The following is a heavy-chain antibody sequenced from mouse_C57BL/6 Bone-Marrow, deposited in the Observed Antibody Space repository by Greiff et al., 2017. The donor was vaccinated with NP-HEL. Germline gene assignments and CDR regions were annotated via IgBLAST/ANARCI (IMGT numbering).Heavy chain of an antibody. Sequence: QVQLQQSGAELAKPGASVKLSCKASGYTFTSYWMHWVKQRPGQGLEWIGYINPSSGYTKYNQKFNDKATFTADKSSSTAYMPLSSLTYEDSAVYYCARLDTLSYAMDYWGQGTSVTVSS. CDR1: GYTFTSYW. J-gene: IGHJ4*01. D-gene: IGHD3-2*01. CDR2: INPSSGYT. V-gene: IGHV1-7*01. CDR3: ARLDTLSYAMDY.